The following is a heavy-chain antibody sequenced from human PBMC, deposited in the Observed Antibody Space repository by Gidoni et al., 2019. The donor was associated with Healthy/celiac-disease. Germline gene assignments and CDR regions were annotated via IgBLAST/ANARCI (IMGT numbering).Heavy chain of an antibody. V-gene: IGHV1-69*09. CDR3: ARGRIAAAGADD. CDR2: IIPSLGIA. CDR1: GGTCSSYA. D-gene: IGHD6-13*01. Sequence: QVQLVQSGAEVKKPGSSVKVSCKASGGTCSSYAISGVRPAPGQGLEWMGRIIPSLGIANYAQKFQGRVTSTADKSTSTDYMELSSLRSEDTAVYYCARGRIAAAGADDWGQGTLVTVSS. J-gene: IGHJ4*02.